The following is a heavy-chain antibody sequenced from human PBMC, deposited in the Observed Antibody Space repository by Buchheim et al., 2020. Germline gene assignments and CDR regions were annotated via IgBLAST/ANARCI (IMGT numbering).Heavy chain of an antibody. CDR1: GFTVSSNY. CDR2: IYSGGST. J-gene: IGHJ6*02. D-gene: IGHD6-13*01. V-gene: IGHV3-66*01. Sequence: EVQLVESGGGLVQPGGSLRLSCAASGFTVSSNYMSWVRQAPGKGLEWVSVIYSGGSTYYADSVTGRFTISRDTSKNTLYLQMNSLRAEDTAVYYCAREKSSTHRGYYYGMDVWGQGTT. CDR3: AREKSSTHRGYYYGMDV.